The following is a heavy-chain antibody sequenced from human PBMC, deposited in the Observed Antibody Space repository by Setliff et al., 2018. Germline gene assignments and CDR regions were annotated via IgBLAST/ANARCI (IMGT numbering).Heavy chain of an antibody. CDR1: GYTFISYG. D-gene: IGHD6-6*01. CDR3: ARWTARAVDY. CDR2: ISGYNGNT. J-gene: IGHJ4*02. V-gene: IGHV1-18*01. Sequence: GASVKVSCKTSGYTFISYGISWVRQAPGQGLEWMGWISGYNGNTDYAQNFQGRVTMTTDTSTSTAYMELRSLRSDDTAVYYCARWTARAVDYWGQGTLVTVS.